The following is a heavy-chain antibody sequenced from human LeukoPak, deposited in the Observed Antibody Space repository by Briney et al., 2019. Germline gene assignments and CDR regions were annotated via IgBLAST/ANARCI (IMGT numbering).Heavy chain of an antibody. V-gene: IGHV3-23*01. CDR2: ISGSGGST. J-gene: IGHJ4*02. D-gene: IGHD5-12*01. Sequence: PGGSLTLSCPASGFTFSSYALSWVRQAPGKGLEWVSSISGSGGSTYYADSVKGRFTISRDNSKNTLYLQMNSLRDEDTAIYYCAKAPRGGYDSRIDYWGQGTLVTVSS. CDR1: GFTFSSYA. CDR3: AKAPRGGYDSRIDY.